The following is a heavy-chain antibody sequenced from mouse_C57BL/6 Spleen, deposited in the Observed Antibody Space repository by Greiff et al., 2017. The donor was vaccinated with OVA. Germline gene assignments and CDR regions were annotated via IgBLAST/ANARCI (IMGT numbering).Heavy chain of an antibody. CDR3: ARPYSNYETWFAY. CDR1: GYTFTSYW. V-gene: IGHV1-52*01. Sequence: VQLQQPGAELVRPGSSVKLSCKASGYTFTSYWMHWVKQRPIQGLEWIGNIDPSDSETHYNQKFKDKATLTVDISSSTAYMQLSSLTSEDSAVSYCARPYSNYETWFAYWGQGTLVTVSA. J-gene: IGHJ3*01. CDR2: IDPSDSET. D-gene: IGHD2-5*01.